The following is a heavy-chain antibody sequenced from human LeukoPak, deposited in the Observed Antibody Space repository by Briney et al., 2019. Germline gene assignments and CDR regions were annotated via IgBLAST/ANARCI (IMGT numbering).Heavy chain of an antibody. CDR1: GFTFSSYW. Sequence: PGGSLRLSCAASGFTFSSYWMSWVRQAPGKGLEWVSVIYSGGSTYYADSVKGRFTISRDNSKNTLYLQMNSLRAEDTAVYYCAREAHCSGGSCYSRDFDYWGQGTLVTVSS. D-gene: IGHD2-15*01. CDR3: AREAHCSGGSCYSRDFDY. J-gene: IGHJ4*02. V-gene: IGHV3-53*01. CDR2: IYSGGST.